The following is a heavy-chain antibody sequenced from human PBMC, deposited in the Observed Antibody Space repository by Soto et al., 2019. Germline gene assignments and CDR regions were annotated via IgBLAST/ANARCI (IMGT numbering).Heavy chain of an antibody. CDR3: ASVTFGGVVLAH. V-gene: IGHV4-59*01. CDR1: ADSFSKYY. CDR2: IYFNGNT. J-gene: IGHJ4*02. Sequence: SETLSLTCTVSADSFSKYYWTWIRQPPGGGLEWIGYIYFNGNTNYNPSLKGRVTVSRDTSKKQFSLNLSSVTAADTAVYYCASVTFGGVVLAHWGQGTLVTVSS. D-gene: IGHD3-16*01.